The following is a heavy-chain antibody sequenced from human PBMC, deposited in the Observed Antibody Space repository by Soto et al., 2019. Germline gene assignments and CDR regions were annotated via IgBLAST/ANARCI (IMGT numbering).Heavy chain of an antibody. V-gene: IGHV3-23*01. CDR3: AKRSPYSSGWYSPIFDY. CDR1: GFSFSDYA. CDR2: ISESGGST. J-gene: IGHJ4*02. Sequence: PGGSLRLSCAASGFSFSDYAMSWVRQAPGKGLEWVSVISESGGSTHYADSVRGRFTVSRDNSKNSLSLRMNCLRDEDTAVYFCAKRSPYSSGWYSPIFDYWGQGALVTVSS. D-gene: IGHD6-13*01.